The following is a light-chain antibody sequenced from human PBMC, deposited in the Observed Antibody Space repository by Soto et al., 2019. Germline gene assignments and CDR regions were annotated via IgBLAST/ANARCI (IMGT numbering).Light chain of an antibody. V-gene: IGLV2-23*02. CDR3: CSYAGSSTFV. Sequence: QSVLTQPASVSGSPGQSITISCTGTSSDVGSYNLVSWYQQHPGKAPKLMIYEVSKRHSGVSNRFSGSKSGNTASLTISGLQAEDEADYYCCSYAGSSTFVFGGGTKLTVL. J-gene: IGLJ2*01. CDR2: EVS. CDR1: SSDVGSYNL.